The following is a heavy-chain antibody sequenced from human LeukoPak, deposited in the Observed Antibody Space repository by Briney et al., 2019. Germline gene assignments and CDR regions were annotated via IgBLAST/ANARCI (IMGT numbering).Heavy chain of an antibody. Sequence: GESLKISCKGSGYIFSSYWIGWVRQMPGKGLEWMGIIYPGDSDTRYRSSFQGQVTISADKSINTAYLQWSSLKASDTAMYYCARRIAVAGIGYYGMDVWGQGTTVTVSS. CDR2: IYPGDSDT. D-gene: IGHD6-19*01. V-gene: IGHV5-51*01. CDR1: GYIFSSYW. CDR3: ARRIAVAGIGYYGMDV. J-gene: IGHJ6*02.